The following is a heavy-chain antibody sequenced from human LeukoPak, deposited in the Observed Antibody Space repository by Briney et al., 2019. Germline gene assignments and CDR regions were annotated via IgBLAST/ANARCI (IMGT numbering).Heavy chain of an antibody. V-gene: IGHV1-8*01. CDR1: GYTFTSYD. D-gene: IGHD3-22*01. J-gene: IGHJ4*02. Sequence: ASVKVSCKASGYTFTSYDINWVRQATGQGLEWMGWMNPNSGNTGYAQKLLGRVTLTRNNSINTAYMELSSLRSEDTAVYYCARGPYDSSGYRFDSWGQGTLVTVSS. CDR3: ARGPYDSSGYRFDS. CDR2: MNPNSGNT.